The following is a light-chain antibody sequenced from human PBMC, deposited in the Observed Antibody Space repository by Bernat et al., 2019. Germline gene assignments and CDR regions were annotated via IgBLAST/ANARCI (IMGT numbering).Light chain of an antibody. CDR1: SSNIGSNF. CDR3: SSWDDSGCGPV. V-gene: IGLV1-47*02. J-gene: IGLJ3*02. Sequence: QSVLTQPPSASETPGQWVTISCSGGSSNIGSNFVYWYQQIPGTAPKLLIYSNNQRPSGVPDRFSGSRSGTSASLGISGLRSADEADYYCSSWDDSGCGPVFGGGTKRSVL. CDR2: SNN.